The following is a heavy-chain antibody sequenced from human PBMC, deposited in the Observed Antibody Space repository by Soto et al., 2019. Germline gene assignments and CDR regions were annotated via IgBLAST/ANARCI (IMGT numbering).Heavy chain of an antibody. CDR2: IYHSGST. V-gene: IGHV4-4*02. Sequence: SETLSLTCAVPGGSISSSNWWSWVRQPTGKGLEWIGEIYHSGSTNYNPSLKSRVTISVDKSKNQFSLKLSSVTAADTAVYYCARVVRITMVRGVKHHFDYWGQGTLVTVSS. J-gene: IGHJ4*02. CDR3: ARVVRITMVRGVKHHFDY. CDR1: GGSISSSNW. D-gene: IGHD3-10*01.